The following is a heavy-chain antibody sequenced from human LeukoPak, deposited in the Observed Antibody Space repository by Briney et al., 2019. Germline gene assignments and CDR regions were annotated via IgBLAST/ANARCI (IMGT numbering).Heavy chain of an antibody. CDR1: GGSFSGYY. CDR3: GKFRYGYMGLDS. Sequence: LETLSLTCRVYGGSFSGYYWTWIRQPPGKGLEWIGEINHSGSINYNPSLKSRVIMSVDTSKNQFSLNVRSVTAADTAVYYCGKFRYGYMGLDSWGQGTLVTVSS. J-gene: IGHJ4*02. V-gene: IGHV4-34*01. D-gene: IGHD5-24*01. CDR2: INHSGSI.